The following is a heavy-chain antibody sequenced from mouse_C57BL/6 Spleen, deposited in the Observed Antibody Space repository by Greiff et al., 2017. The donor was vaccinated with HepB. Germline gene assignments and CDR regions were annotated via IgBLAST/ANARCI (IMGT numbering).Heavy chain of an antibody. J-gene: IGHJ4*01. D-gene: IGHD2-3*01. CDR2: IYPGDGDT. CDR1: GYAFSSSW. V-gene: IGHV1-82*01. CDR3: AGWLLREYYYAMDY. Sequence: QVQLQQSGPELVKPGASVKISCKASGYAFSSSWMNWVKQRPGKGLEWIGRIYPGDGDTNYNGKFKGKATLTADKSSSTAYMQLSSLTSEDSAVYFCAGWLLREYYYAMDYWGQGTSVTVSS.